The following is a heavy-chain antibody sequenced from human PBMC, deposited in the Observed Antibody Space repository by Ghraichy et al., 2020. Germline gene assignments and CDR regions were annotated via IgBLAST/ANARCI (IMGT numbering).Heavy chain of an antibody. CDR2: IYSGGST. V-gene: IGHV3-53*04. D-gene: IGHD4-23*01. Sequence: GGLRLSCAASGFTVSSNYMSWVRQAPGKGLEWVSVIYSGGSTYYADSVKGRFTISRHNSKNTLYLQMNSLRAEDTAVYYCARDRFDYGGNSVAFDIWGQGTMVTVSS. J-gene: IGHJ3*02. CDR1: GFTVSSNY. CDR3: ARDRFDYGGNSVAFDI.